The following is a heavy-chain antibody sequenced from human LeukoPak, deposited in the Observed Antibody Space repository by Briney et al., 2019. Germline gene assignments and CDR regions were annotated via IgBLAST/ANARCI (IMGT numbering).Heavy chain of an antibody. CDR3: ARDWYHAIDY. J-gene: IGHJ4*02. D-gene: IGHD2-2*01. CDR2: ISSSVSTI. Sequence: PGGSLRLSCAASGFTFSSYEMNWVRQAPGKGLEWVSYISSSVSTIYYADSVKGRFTISRDNAKNSLYLQMNSLRAEDTAVYYCARDWYHAIDYWGQGALVTVSS. CDR1: GFTFSSYE. V-gene: IGHV3-48*03.